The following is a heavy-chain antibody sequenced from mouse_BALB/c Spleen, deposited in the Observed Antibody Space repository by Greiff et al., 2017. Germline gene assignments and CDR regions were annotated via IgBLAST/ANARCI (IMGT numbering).Heavy chain of an antibody. V-gene: IGHV3-6*02. D-gene: IGHD1-1*02. CDR2: ISYDGSN. CDR1: GYSITSGYY. J-gene: IGHJ4*01. Sequence: ESGPGLVKPSQSLSLTCSVTGYSITSGYYWNWIRQFPGNKLEWMGYISYDGSNNYNPSLKNRISITRDTSKNQFFLKLNSVSTEDTATYYCAREGGLWSYYAMDYWGQGTSVTVSS. CDR3: AREGGLWSYYAMDY.